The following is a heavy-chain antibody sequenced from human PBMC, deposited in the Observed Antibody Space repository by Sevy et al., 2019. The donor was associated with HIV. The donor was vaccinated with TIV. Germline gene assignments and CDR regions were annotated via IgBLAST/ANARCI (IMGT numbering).Heavy chain of an antibody. CDR2: IHSSGTT. CDR1: IGSISSYY. D-gene: IGHD5-12*01. Sequence: SDTLSLTCTVSIGSISSYYWSWIRQPPGKGLEYIGYIHSSGTTNYNPSLKSRVTISVDTSKNQFSLNLSSVTAADTAVYYCTRAPPVRSGDDSLNWFDPWGQGTLVTVSS. J-gene: IGHJ5*02. CDR3: TRAPPVRSGDDSLNWFDP. V-gene: IGHV4-59*01.